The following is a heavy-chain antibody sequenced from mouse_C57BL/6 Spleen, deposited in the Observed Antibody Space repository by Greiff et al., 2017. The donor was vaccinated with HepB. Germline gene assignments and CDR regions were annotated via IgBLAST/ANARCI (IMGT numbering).Heavy chain of an antibody. Sequence: VQLQESGAELVRPGASVTLSCKASGYTFTDYEMHWVKQTPVHGLEWIGAIDPETGGTAYNQKFKGKAILTADKSSSTAYMELRSLTSEDSAVYYCTGEVAMDYWGQGTSVTVSS. CDR1: GYTFTDYE. CDR2: IDPETGGT. J-gene: IGHJ4*01. CDR3: TGEVAMDY. V-gene: IGHV1-15*01.